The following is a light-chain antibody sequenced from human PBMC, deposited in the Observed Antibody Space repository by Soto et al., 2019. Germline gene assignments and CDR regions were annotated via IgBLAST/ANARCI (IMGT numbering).Light chain of an antibody. CDR2: GAS. CDR1: QSVSSN. J-gene: IGKJ1*01. CDR3: LQYNNTPPWT. Sequence: EIVMTQSPATLSVSPGERATLSCRASQSVSSNLAWYQQKPGQAPRLLIYGASTRATGIPARFSGSGSGTEFTLTISSLQPAYVACYHCLQYNNTPPWTFGQGTNVEIK. V-gene: IGKV3-15*01.